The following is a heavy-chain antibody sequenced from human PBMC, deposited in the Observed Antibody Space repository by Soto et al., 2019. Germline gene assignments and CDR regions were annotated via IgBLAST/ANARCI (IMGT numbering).Heavy chain of an antibody. D-gene: IGHD2-15*01. J-gene: IGHJ3*02. CDR3: ARAYSDAFDI. CDR1: GFTFRDYY. V-gene: IGHV3-11*01. Sequence: GGSLRLSCAASGFTFRDYYMTWIRQAPGEGLEWVSYISSSGTGIYYPDSVKGRFTISRDNAKNALYLQMSSLSAEDTAVYYCARAYSDAFDIWGQGTMVTVSS. CDR2: ISSSGTGI.